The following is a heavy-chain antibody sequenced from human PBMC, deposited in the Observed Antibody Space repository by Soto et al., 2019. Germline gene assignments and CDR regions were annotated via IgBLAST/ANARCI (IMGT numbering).Heavy chain of an antibody. D-gene: IGHD2-15*01. J-gene: IGHJ3*02. CDR2: INDGGDTK. CDR1: GFSVIDYH. Sequence: QGQLVQSGGGLVKPGVSLRLSCAASGFSVIDYHMIWIRQAPGKGLEWVSYINDGGDTKYYLASLQGRVTISRDNAKNSLFLHMNSLRAEGTAVYYCARETQGSCKLSSVFAVDIWGQGEMGTVSS. CDR3: ARETQGSCKLSSVFAVDI. V-gene: IGHV3-11*01.